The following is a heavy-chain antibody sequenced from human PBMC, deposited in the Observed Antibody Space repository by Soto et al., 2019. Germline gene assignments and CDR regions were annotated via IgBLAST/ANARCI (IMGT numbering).Heavy chain of an antibody. D-gene: IGHD2-15*01. CDR3: ARAGAATLSDY. CDR1: GGSISNYY. V-gene: IGHV4-59*01. CDR2: IYYSGST. J-gene: IGHJ4*02. Sequence: SETLSLTCTVSGGSISNYYWSWIRQPPGKGLEWIGYIYYSGSTNYNPSLKSRVTISLDTSKNQFSLKLSSVTAADTAVYYCARAGAATLSDYWGQGTLVTVSS.